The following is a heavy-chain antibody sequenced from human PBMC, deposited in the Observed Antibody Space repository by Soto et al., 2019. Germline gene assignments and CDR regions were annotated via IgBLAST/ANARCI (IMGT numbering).Heavy chain of an antibody. Sequence: SETLSLTCTVSGGSISSYYWNWIRQPPGKGLEWIGYIYYSGSTNYNPSLKSRVTISVDTSKNQFSLKLSSVTAADTAVYYCARKGNYGSGSYFDYWGQGTLVTVSS. CDR2: IYYSGST. V-gene: IGHV4-59*01. D-gene: IGHD3-10*01. CDR1: GGSISSYY. J-gene: IGHJ4*02. CDR3: ARKGNYGSGSYFDY.